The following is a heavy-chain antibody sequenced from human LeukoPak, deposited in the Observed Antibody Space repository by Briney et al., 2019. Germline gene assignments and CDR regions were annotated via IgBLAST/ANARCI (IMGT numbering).Heavy chain of an antibody. J-gene: IGHJ4*02. D-gene: IGHD6-13*01. CDR1: GFAFNTYS. CDR3: ARDHYSRNDY. CDR2: ISSSSSPI. V-gene: IGHV3-48*02. Sequence: GGSLRLSCAASGFAFNTYSVNWVRQAPGKGLEWVSYISSSSSPIYYADSVKGRFTISRDNAKNSLYLQMNSLRDEDTAVYYCARDHYSRNDYWGQGTLVTVSS.